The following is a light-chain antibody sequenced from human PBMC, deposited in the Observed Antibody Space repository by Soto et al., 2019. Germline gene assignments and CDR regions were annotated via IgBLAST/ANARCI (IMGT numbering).Light chain of an antibody. J-gene: IGKJ3*01. Sequence: DIVMTQSPATLSVSPGERATLSCRASLTVNTNLAWYQQKPGQAPRLLIYYASTRATGIPARFSGSGSVKEFTLTISSVQSEDSAVYYCQQRSNWPPFTFGPGTKVDIK. CDR2: YAS. CDR3: QQRSNWPPFT. CDR1: LTVNTN. V-gene: IGKV3-15*01.